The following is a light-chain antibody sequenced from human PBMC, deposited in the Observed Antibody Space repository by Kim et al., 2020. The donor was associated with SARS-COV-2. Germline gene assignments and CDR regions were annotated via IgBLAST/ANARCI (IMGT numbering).Light chain of an antibody. Sequence: QSITISCTGTSSDVGSYTYVSWYQQHPGKAPRVLLYDVSNRPSGVSNRFSGSKSGNTASLIISGLQAEDEADYYCSSYTVSSTYVFGTGTKVTVL. V-gene: IGLV2-14*03. J-gene: IGLJ1*01. CDR3: SSYTVSSTYV. CDR2: DVS. CDR1: SSDVGSYTY.